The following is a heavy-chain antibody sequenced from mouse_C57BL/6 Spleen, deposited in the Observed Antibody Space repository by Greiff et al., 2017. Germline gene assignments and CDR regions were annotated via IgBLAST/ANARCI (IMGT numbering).Heavy chain of an antibody. CDR1: GYTFTSYW. D-gene: IGHD1-1*01. J-gene: IGHJ2*01. Sequence: QVQLQQPGAELVMPGASVKLSCKASGYTFTSYWMHWVKQRPGQGLEWIGWFYPGSGSIKYNEKFQDKATLTADKSSSTVYMELSRLTSEDSAVYFCARHEEGTHYYGSFDYWGQGTTLTVSS. V-gene: IGHV1-62-2*01. CDR3: ARHEEGTHYYGSFDY. CDR2: FYPGSGSI.